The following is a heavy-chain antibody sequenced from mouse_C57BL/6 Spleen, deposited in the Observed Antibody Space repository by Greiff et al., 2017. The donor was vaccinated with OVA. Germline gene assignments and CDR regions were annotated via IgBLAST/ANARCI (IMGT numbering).Heavy chain of an antibody. J-gene: IGHJ2*01. D-gene: IGHD1-1*01. CDR2: IDPEDGDT. V-gene: IGHV14-1*01. CDR1: GFNIKDYY. Sequence: VQLQQSGAELVRPGASVKLSCTASGFNIKDYYMHWVKQRPEQGLEWIGRIDPEDGDTEYAPKFQGKATMTADTSSNTAYLQLSSLTSEDTAVYYCTTYYYGSSYFAFWGQGTTLTVSS. CDR3: TTYYYGSSYFAF.